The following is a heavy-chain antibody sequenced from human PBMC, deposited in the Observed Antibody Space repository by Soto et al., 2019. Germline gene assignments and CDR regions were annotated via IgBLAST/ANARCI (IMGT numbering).Heavy chain of an antibody. CDR3: ARGGYCSGTSCYMGAAENAP. CDR2: IHPSGNT. CDR1: GGSINYYY. Sequence: QVQLQESGPGLVKPSETLSLTCAVSGGSINYYYWSWIRQHAGKGLEWIGRIHPSGNTNYHPSLKRRVTLPVETPNNQFALRLRSVTAADTAVYYCARGGYCSGTSCYMGAAENAPWGQGTLVTVSS. V-gene: IGHV4-4*07. J-gene: IGHJ5*02. D-gene: IGHD2-2*03.